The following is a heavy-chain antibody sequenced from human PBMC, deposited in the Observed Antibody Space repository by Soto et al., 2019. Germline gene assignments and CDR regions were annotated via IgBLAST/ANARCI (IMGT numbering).Heavy chain of an antibody. Sequence: SETLSLTCAVYGGSFSGYYWSWIRQPPGKGLEWIGEINHSGSTNYNPSLKSRVTISVDTSKNQFSLKLSSVTAADTAVYYCARGELRYFDWFPILSFDYWGQGTMVTVYS. J-gene: IGHJ4*02. CDR2: INHSGST. CDR1: GGSFSGYY. CDR3: ARGELRYFDWFPILSFDY. V-gene: IGHV4-34*01. D-gene: IGHD3-9*01.